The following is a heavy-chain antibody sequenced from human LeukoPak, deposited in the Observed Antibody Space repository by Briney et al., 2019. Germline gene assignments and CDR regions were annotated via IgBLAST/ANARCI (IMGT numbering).Heavy chain of an antibody. Sequence: GGSLRLSCAASGFTFSSYAMSWVRQAPGKGLEWVSSISSSSSYIYYADSVKGRFTISRDNAKNSLYLQMNSLRAEDTAVYYCAREVSSPFDYWGQGTLVTVSS. J-gene: IGHJ4*02. D-gene: IGHD4-11*01. CDR3: AREVSSPFDY. V-gene: IGHV3-21*01. CDR1: GFTFSSYA. CDR2: ISSSSSYI.